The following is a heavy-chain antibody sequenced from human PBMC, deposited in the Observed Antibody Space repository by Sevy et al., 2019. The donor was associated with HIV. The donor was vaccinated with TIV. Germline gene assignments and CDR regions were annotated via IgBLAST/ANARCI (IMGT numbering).Heavy chain of an antibody. Sequence: GGSLRLSCAASGFTFSNAWMSWVRQAPGKGLEWVGRIKSKTDGGTTDYAAPVKGRLTISRDDSKNTLYLQMISLKTEDTAVYYCTTRCGGDCYQPFDYWGQGTLVTVSS. CDR2: IKSKTDGGTT. CDR1: GFTFSNAW. CDR3: TTRCGGDCYQPFDY. V-gene: IGHV3-15*01. J-gene: IGHJ4*02. D-gene: IGHD2-21*02.